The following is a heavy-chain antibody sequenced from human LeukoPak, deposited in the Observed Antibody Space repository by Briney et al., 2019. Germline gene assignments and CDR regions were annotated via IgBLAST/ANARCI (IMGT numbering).Heavy chain of an antibody. J-gene: IGHJ6*03. CDR1: GFTFSSYG. V-gene: IGHV3-23*01. CDR3: AKEGIVVVPAATGGYYYYYMDV. Sequence: GGTLRLSCAASGFTFSSYGMSWVRQAPGKGLEWVSAISGSGGSTYYADSVKGRFTISRDNSKNTLYLQMNSLRAEDTAVYYCAKEGIVVVPAATGGYYYYYMDVWGKGTTVTISS. D-gene: IGHD2-2*01. CDR2: ISGSGGST.